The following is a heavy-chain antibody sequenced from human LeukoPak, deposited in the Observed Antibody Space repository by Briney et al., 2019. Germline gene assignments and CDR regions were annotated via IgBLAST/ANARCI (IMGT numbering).Heavy chain of an antibody. CDR2: IFYTGST. D-gene: IGHD4-17*01. V-gene: IGHV4-59*01. Sequence: EALSLTCTVPGGSLRGYYWSWIPQPPGEGLGWIGYIFYTGSTNYNPSLKSRVTMSVDTSKNQFFLKLSSVTAADTAVYYCARGGRTVTTNFDYWGQGTLVTVSS. J-gene: IGHJ4*02. CDR3: ARGGRTVTTNFDY. CDR1: GGSLRGYY.